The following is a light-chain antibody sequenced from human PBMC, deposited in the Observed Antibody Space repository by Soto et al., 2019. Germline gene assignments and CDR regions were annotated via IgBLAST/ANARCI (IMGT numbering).Light chain of an antibody. CDR2: AAS. V-gene: IGKV3-20*01. J-gene: IGKJ1*01. CDR1: QSVGSY. CDR3: QPYDSSPRT. Sequence: EIVLTQSPGTLSLSSGERATLSCRASQSVGSYLAWYHQKPGQAPRLLIYAASGRATGVPDRFSGSGSGTDFTLTISRLEPEDFAVYYCQPYDSSPRTFGPGTKVEIK.